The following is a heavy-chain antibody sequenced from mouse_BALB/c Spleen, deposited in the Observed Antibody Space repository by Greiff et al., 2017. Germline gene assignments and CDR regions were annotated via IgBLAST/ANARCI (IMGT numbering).Heavy chain of an antibody. J-gene: IGHJ4*01. CDR2: IWSGGST. V-gene: IGHV2-4-1*01. CDR1: GFSLTSYG. CDR3: ARKPRPEKANAMDN. D-gene: IGHD3-2*02. Sequence: VQLQESGPGLVQPSQSLSITCTVPGFSLTSYGVHWVRQSPGKGLEWLGVIWSGGSTDYNAAFISRLSISKDNSKSQVFFKMNSLQAADTAIYDCARKPRPEKANAMDNGGQRTSVTVT.